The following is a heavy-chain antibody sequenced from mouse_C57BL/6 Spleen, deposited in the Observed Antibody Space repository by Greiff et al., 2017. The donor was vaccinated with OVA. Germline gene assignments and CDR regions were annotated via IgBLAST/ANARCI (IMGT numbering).Heavy chain of an antibody. D-gene: IGHD2-4*01. Sequence: QVQLPQPGAELLKPGASVKLSCKASGYTFTSYWMQWVKQRPGPGLECIGEIDPSDSYTNYNQKFKGKATLTVDTSSSTAYMQLSSLTSEDSAVYYCARAGGLRRYAMDYWGQGTSVTVSS. V-gene: IGHV1-50*01. J-gene: IGHJ4*01. CDR3: ARAGGLRRYAMDY. CDR1: GYTFTSYW. CDR2: IDPSDSYT.